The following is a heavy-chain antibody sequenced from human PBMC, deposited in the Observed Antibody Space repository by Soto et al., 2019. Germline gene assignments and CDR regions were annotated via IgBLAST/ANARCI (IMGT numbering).Heavy chain of an antibody. CDR1: GYTFTGYY. CDR3: ARDKSGYSYGYPNYYYYYGMDV. V-gene: IGHV1-2*04. Sequence: ASVKVSCKASGYTFTGYYMHWVRQAPGQGLEWMGWINPNSGGTNYAQKLQGWVTMTRDTSISTAYMELSRLRSDDTAVYYCARDKSGYSYGYPNYYYYYGMDVWGQGTTVTVSS. D-gene: IGHD5-18*01. J-gene: IGHJ6*02. CDR2: INPNSGGT.